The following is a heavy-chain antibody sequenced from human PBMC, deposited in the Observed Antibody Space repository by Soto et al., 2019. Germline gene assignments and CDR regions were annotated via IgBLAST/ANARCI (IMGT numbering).Heavy chain of an antibody. J-gene: IGHJ4*02. CDR1: GGSISRYY. CDR3: ARGRTVTTWFDY. CDR2: IYYSGST. V-gene: IGHV4-59*12. D-gene: IGHD4-17*01. Sequence: SETLSLTCTVSGGSISRYYWSWIRQPPGKGLDWIGYIYYSGSTNYNPSLKSRVTISVDTSKNQFSLKLSSVTAADTAVYYCARGRTVTTWFDYWGQGTLVTVSS.